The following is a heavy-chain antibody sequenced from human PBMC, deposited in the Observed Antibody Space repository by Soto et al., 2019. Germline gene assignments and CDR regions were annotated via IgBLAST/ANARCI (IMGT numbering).Heavy chain of an antibody. CDR2: IIPILGIA. V-gene: IGHV1-69*02. CDR3: ASPGSSWYNSYYYGMDV. D-gene: IGHD6-13*01. CDR1: GGTFSSYT. J-gene: IGHJ6*02. Sequence: QVQLVQSGAEVKKPGSSVKVSCKASGGTFSSYTISWVRQAPGQGLEWMGRIIPILGIANYAQKFQGRVTITADKSTSTAYMELSSLRSEDTAVYYCASPGSSWYNSYYYGMDVWGQGTMVTVSS.